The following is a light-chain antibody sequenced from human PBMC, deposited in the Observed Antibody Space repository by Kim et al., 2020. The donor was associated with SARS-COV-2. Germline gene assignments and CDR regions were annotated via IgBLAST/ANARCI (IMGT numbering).Light chain of an antibody. CDR1: QSVNVW. J-gene: IGKJ1*01. Sequence: SAYVEYRVIIPSRARQSVNVWLDWYQQKQGKAPRALIYKTSILESGVPPRFSGSGFGTEFTLTISGLQADDFATYYCQQYDHYVTFGPGTKVDIK. CDR2: KTS. CDR3: QQYDHYVT. V-gene: IGKV1-5*03.